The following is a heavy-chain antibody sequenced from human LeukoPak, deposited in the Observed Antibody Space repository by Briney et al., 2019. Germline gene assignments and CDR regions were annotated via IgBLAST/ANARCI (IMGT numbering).Heavy chain of an antibody. CDR3: ARGSVRLDY. J-gene: IGHJ4*02. Sequence: TLSLTCTVSGDSISSGDYYWSWIRQPAGKGLEWIGRVSPSGSTSYKPSLKSRVAISVDTSRNQFSLRLTSVTAADTAVYFCARGSVRLDYWGQGTLVTVSS. V-gene: IGHV4-61*02. CDR2: VSPSGST. D-gene: IGHD4-17*01. CDR1: GDSISSGDYY.